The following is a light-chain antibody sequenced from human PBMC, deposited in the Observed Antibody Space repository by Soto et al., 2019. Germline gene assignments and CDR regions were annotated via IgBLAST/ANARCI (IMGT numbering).Light chain of an antibody. CDR2: VAS. CDR1: RIVSSS. Sequence: EIVLTQSPATLSLSPGEKATLSCRASRIVSSSLSCSQQKPGKVPRFLIYVASNRATGIPASLSGSGFGTDFTLTFSSLEPEDFAVFYGQRRSNWPPITFGQGTRLEIK. CDR3: QRRSNWPPIT. J-gene: IGKJ5*01. V-gene: IGKV3-11*01.